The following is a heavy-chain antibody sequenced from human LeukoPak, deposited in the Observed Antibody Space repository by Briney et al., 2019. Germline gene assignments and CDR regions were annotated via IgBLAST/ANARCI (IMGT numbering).Heavy chain of an antibody. J-gene: IGHJ6*02. CDR2: INHSGST. CDR1: GGSFSGYY. V-gene: IGHV4-34*01. CDR3: ARGWVVPAAMRGYYYYYGMDV. Sequence: SETLSLTCAVYGGSFSGYYWSWIRQPPGKGLEWMGEINHSGSTNYNPSLKSRVTISVDTSKNQFSLKLSSVTAADTAVYYCARGWVVPAAMRGYYYYYGMDVWGQGTTVTVSS. D-gene: IGHD2-2*01.